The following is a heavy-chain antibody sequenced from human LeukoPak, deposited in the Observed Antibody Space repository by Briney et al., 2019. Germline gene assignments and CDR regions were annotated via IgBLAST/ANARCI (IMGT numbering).Heavy chain of an antibody. Sequence: GGSLRLSCAASGFTFRSYAMNWVRQAPGKGLEWVSAISSSGSNTYYADSVKGRFTISRDNSKNTLYLQMNSLRAEDTAVYYCAKDGGRGSSDYWGQGTLVTVSS. J-gene: IGHJ4*02. D-gene: IGHD6-13*01. CDR2: ISSSGSNT. CDR1: GFTFRSYA. CDR3: AKDGGRGSSDY. V-gene: IGHV3-23*01.